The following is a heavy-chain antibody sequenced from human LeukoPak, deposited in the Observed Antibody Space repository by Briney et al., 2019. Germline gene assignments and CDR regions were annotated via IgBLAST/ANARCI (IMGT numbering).Heavy chain of an antibody. CDR2: ISSSSSTI. CDR1: GFTFSSYS. Sequence: PGGSLRLSCAASGFTFSSYSMNWVRQAPGKGLEWVSYISSSSSTIYYADSVKGRFTISRDNAKNSLYLQMNSLRAEDTAVYYCARDPLYDSSGYGDYWGQGTLVTVSS. V-gene: IGHV3-48*01. CDR3: ARDPLYDSSGYGDY. D-gene: IGHD3-22*01. J-gene: IGHJ4*02.